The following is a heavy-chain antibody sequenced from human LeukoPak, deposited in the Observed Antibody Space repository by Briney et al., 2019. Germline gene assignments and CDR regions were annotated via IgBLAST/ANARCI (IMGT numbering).Heavy chain of an antibody. Sequence: GGSLRLPCAASGFTFSSYWMHWVRQAPGKGLVWVSRINSDGSSTSYADSVKGRFTISRDNAKNTLYLQMNSLRAEDTAVYYCARERSSGWYDVDDFDYWGQGTLVTVSS. CDR3: ARERSSGWYDVDDFDY. D-gene: IGHD6-19*01. CDR1: GFTFSSYW. CDR2: INSDGSST. V-gene: IGHV3-74*01. J-gene: IGHJ4*02.